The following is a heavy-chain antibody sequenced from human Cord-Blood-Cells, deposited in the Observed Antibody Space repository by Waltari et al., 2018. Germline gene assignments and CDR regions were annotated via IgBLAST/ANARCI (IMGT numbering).Heavy chain of an antibody. J-gene: IGHJ3*02. Sequence: QLQLQESGPGLVKPSETLSLTCTVSGGSIRSSSYYWGWIRKPPGKGLEWIGSIYYSGTTYYNPSLKSRVTISVDTSKNQFSLKLSSVTAADTAVYYCARCHYDFWSGYAFDIWGQGTMVTVSS. CDR3: ARCHYDFWSGYAFDI. D-gene: IGHD3-3*01. CDR2: IYYSGTT. CDR1: GGSIRSSSYY. V-gene: IGHV4-39*01.